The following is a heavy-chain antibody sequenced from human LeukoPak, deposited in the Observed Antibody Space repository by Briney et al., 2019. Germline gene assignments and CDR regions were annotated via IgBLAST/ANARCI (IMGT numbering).Heavy chain of an antibody. Sequence: GESLKIPFQGSGYSFPSYLIGWVRPMPGKGLECMGVIYLGDSDTRYSPSFQGHVTISADKSISTAYLQWSSLKASDTAMYFCARDGDSYDSPYDYWGQGTLVTVSS. V-gene: IGHV5-51*01. CDR3: ARDGDSYDSPYDY. CDR1: GYSFPSYL. J-gene: IGHJ4*02. D-gene: IGHD5-12*01. CDR2: IYLGDSDT.